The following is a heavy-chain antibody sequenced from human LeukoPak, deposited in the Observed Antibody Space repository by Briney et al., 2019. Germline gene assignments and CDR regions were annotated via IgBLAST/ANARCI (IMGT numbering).Heavy chain of an antibody. V-gene: IGHV4-34*01. J-gene: IGHJ4*02. CDR1: GGSFSGYY. D-gene: IGHD3-22*01. CDR2: INHSGST. CDR3: ARQTTSGYLDY. Sequence: SETLSLTCAVYGGSFSGYYWSWIRQPPGKGLEWIGEINHSGSTNYNPSLKSRVTISVDTSKNQFSLKLNSVTAADRALYYCARQTTSGYLDYWGQGTLVTVSS.